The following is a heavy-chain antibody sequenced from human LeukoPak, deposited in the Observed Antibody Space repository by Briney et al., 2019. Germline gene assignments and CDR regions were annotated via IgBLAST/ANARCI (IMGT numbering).Heavy chain of an antibody. CDR3: ARRSSRGLGYCSGGSCPLGWYFDL. V-gene: IGHV5-51*01. Sequence: GESLKISCKGSGYSFTSYWIGWVRQMPGKGLEWMGIIYPGDSDTRYSPSFQGQVTISADKSISTAYLQWSSLKASDTAMYYCARRSSRGLGYCSGGSCPLGWYFDLWGRGTLVTVSS. D-gene: IGHD2-15*01. CDR1: GYSFTSYW. J-gene: IGHJ2*01. CDR2: IYPGDSDT.